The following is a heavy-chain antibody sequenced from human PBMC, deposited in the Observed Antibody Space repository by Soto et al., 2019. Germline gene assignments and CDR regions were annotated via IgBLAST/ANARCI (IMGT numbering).Heavy chain of an antibody. CDR1: GYTFTSYG. Sequence: QVQLVQSGAEVKKPGASVKVSCKASGYTFTSYGISWVRQAPGQGLEWMGWISAYNGNTNYAQKLQGRVTMTTDTSTSTAYMELRSLRSDDTAVYYCAREMNGGMTTVTTGSAFDIWGQGTMVTVSS. J-gene: IGHJ3*02. CDR2: ISAYNGNT. D-gene: IGHD4-17*01. V-gene: IGHV1-18*01. CDR3: AREMNGGMTTVTTGSAFDI.